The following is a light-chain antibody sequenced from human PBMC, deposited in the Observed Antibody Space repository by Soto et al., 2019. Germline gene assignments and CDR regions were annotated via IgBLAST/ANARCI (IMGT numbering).Light chain of an antibody. Sequence: ETMFTQSPSTVSLPPGARATLSFRASQSISSDLAWYQQKPGQPPRLLIYGASTRATGFPARFSGSGSGTEFTLTISSLQSEDFAVYYCQQYNNWWTFGQGTKVDIK. CDR1: QSISSD. J-gene: IGKJ1*01. CDR2: GAS. CDR3: QQYNNWWT. V-gene: IGKV3-15*01.